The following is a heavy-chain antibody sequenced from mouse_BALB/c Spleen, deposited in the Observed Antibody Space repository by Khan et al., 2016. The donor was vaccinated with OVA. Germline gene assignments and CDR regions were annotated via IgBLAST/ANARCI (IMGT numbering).Heavy chain of an antibody. Sequence: EVQLVESGGDLVKPGGSLKLSCAASGFTFSTYGMSWVRQAPDKRLEGVATVSTGGSYTYYPDSVKGRFTISRDNAKNTLYLQMSGLRSEDTAMFYCTRLAYYYDSEGFAYWGQGTLVTVSA. J-gene: IGHJ3*01. V-gene: IGHV5-6*01. CDR3: TRLAYYYDSEGFAY. CDR2: VSTGGSYT. CDR1: GFTFSTYG. D-gene: IGHD1-1*01.